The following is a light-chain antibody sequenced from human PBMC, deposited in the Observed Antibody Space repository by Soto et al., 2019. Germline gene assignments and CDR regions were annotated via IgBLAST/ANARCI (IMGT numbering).Light chain of an antibody. CDR1: QSIGNY. CDR2: ATS. V-gene: IGKV3-11*01. Sequence: EVVLTQSPAALSLSPGEGATLSCRASQSIGNYLAWYQQKPGQAPRLLIYATSNRATGIPARFSGSGSGTDFTLTISSXEPEDFAVYYCQQRSSWPFTFGPGTKVDIK. J-gene: IGKJ3*01. CDR3: QQRSSWPFT.